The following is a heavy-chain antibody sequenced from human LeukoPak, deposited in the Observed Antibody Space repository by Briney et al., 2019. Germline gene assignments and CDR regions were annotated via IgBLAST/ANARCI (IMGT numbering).Heavy chain of an antibody. CDR1: GFTFSNYG. CDR3: ARTIRGY. D-gene: IGHD3-10*01. CDR2: IKEDGSEK. J-gene: IGHJ4*02. V-gene: IGHV3-7*01. Sequence: GGSLRLSCAASGFTFSNYGMSWVRQAPGKGLEWVADIKEDGSEKYYVDSVKGRFTISRDNAKNSLYLQMNSLRAEDAAVYYCARTIRGYWGQGTLVTVSS.